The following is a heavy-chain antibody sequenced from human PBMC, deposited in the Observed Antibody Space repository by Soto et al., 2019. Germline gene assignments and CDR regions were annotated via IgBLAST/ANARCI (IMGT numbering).Heavy chain of an antibody. CDR2: IGGDGNEK. CDR1: GFTFSSYG. Sequence: QVQLVESRGGVVQPGRSQRLSCLAAGFTFSSYGMHWVRQAPGKGLEWVTHIGGDGNEKQYADSGKGRFTISRDNSKNTLYLDTNDPTVEDRALYYCASQRVCNYRNNNAYYGMDVWGQSTAVTVS. D-gene: IGHD4-4*01. V-gene: IGHV3-33*03. CDR3: ASQRVCNYRNNNAYYGMDV. J-gene: IGHJ6*02.